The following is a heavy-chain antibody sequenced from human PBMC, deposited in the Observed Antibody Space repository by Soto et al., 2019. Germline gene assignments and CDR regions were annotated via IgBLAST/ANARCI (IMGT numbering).Heavy chain of an antibody. CDR3: ARGASITIFGVVIIPNWFDP. CDR1: GGSISSGDYY. CDR2: IYYSGST. Sequence: SETLSLTCTVSGGSISSGDYYWSWIRRPPGKGLEWIGYIYYSGSTYYNPSLKSRVTISVDTSKNQFSLKLSSVTAADTAVYYCARGASITIFGVVIIPNWFDPWGQGTLVTVSS. J-gene: IGHJ5*02. D-gene: IGHD3-3*01. V-gene: IGHV4-30-4*01.